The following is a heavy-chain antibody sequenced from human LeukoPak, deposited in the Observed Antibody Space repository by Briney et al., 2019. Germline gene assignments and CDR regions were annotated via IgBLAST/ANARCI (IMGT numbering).Heavy chain of an antibody. J-gene: IGHJ4*02. CDR3: ARARDGDNLQWSA. Sequence: PGGSLRLSCAASGFTFRDSYMSWIRQAPGKGLEWVSYISTGSSYINYADSVKGRFTISRDNAKNSLHLQMNSLRAEDTAVYYCARARDGDNLQWSAWGQGTPVTVSS. CDR1: GFTFRDSY. V-gene: IGHV3-11*05. CDR2: ISTGSSYI. D-gene: IGHD5-24*01.